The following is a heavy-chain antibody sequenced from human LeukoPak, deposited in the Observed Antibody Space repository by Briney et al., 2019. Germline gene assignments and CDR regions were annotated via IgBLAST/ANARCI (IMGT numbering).Heavy chain of an antibody. J-gene: IGHJ4*02. CDR3: ARYQYRS. Sequence: PGGSLRLSCAASGLTVSSNYMTWVRQVPGKGLEWVSVIYSDGSTYYADSVKGRFTISRDNSKNTLYLQMNSLRAEDTAVYFCARYQYRSWGQGTLVTVSS. D-gene: IGHD5-18*01. CDR2: IYSDGST. CDR1: GLTVSSNY. V-gene: IGHV3-66*01.